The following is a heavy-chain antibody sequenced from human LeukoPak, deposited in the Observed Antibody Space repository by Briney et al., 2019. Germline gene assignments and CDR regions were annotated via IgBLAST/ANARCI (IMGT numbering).Heavy chain of an antibody. V-gene: IGHV1-2*02. D-gene: IGHD3-10*01. J-gene: IGHJ1*01. Sequence: ASVKVSCKASGYTFTGYYMHWVRQAPGQGLEWMGWINPNSGGTNYEQKFQGRVTMTRDTSISTAYMELSRLRSDDTAVCYCASSTLGELSLAEYFQHWGQGTLVTVSS. CDR3: ASSTLGELSLAEYFQH. CDR2: INPNSGGT. CDR1: GYTFTGYY.